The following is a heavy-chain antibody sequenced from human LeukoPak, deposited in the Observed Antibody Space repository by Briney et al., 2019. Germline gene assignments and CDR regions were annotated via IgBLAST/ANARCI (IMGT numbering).Heavy chain of an antibody. J-gene: IGHJ4*02. V-gene: IGHV3-7*01. D-gene: IGHD6-19*01. CDR2: IKQDGSEK. CDR3: AGSGWQVYLDY. Sequence: PGGSLRLSCAASGFTFSRFWMTWVRQAPGKGLEWVANIKQDGSEKYYVDSVKGRFTISRDNAKNSLYLQMNSLRAEDTAVYYCAGSGWQVYLDYWGQGTLVNVSS. CDR1: GFTFSRFW.